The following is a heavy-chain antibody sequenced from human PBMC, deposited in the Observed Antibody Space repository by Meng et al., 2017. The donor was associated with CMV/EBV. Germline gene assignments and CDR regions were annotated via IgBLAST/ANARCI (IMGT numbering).Heavy chain of an antibody. CDR1: GGTFSSYA. V-gene: IGHV1-69*05. CDR3: ARGIVVVPAALSYYYCYGMDV. Sequence: SVKVSCKASGGTFSSYAISWVRQAPGQGLEWMGGIIPIFGTANYAQKFQGRVTITTDESTSTAYMELSSLRSEDTAVYYCARGIVVVPAALSYYYCYGMDVWGQGTTVTVSS. J-gene: IGHJ6*02. D-gene: IGHD2-2*01. CDR2: IIPIFGTA.